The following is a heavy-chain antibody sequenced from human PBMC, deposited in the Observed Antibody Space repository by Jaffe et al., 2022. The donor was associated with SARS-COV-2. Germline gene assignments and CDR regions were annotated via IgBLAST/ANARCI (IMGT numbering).Heavy chain of an antibody. D-gene: IGHD3-10*01. V-gene: IGHV4-34*01. CDR1: GGSFSGYY. J-gene: IGHJ4*02. CDR3: ARGGDGSGSYSDY. Sequence: QVQLQQWGAGLLKPSETLSLTCAVYGGSFSGYYWSWIRQPPGKGLEWIGEINHSGSTNYNPSLKSRVTISVDTSKNQFSLKLSSVTAADTAVYYCARGGDGSGSYSDYWGQGTLVTVSS. CDR2: INHSGST.